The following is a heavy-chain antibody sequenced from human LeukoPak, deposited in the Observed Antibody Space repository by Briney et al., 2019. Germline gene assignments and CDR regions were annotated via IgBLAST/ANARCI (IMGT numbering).Heavy chain of an antibody. Sequence: GGSLRLSCATSGFTFSTYAMNWVRQAPGEGLEWVSYISSSGSYTNADSVKGRFTISRDNAKNSVYLQMNSLRAEDTAVYYCARGYSGYVGDYWGQGTLVAVSS. J-gene: IGHJ4*02. V-gene: IGHV3-21*05. CDR2: ISSSGSYT. D-gene: IGHD5-12*01. CDR3: ARGYSGYVGDY. CDR1: GFTFSTYA.